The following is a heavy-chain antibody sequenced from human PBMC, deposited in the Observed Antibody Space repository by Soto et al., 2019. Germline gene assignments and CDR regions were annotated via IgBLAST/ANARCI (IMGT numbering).Heavy chain of an antibody. D-gene: IGHD3-16*01. CDR2: ISAYNGNT. J-gene: IGHJ4*02. CDR3: VRGGTPIDY. CDR1: GYTFTNFG. V-gene: IGHV1-18*01. Sequence: QVQLVQSGAEVKKPGASVKVSCKSSGYTFTNFGISWVRQAPGQGLEWMGWISAYNGNTNYAQKFQGRVTLTQDTSTSTAYREVMSLRFDDTDGYYGVRGGTPIDYWGQGTLVTVSS.